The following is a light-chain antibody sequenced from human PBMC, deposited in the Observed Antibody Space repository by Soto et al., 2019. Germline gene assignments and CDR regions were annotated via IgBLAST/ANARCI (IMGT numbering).Light chain of an antibody. CDR3: QQRSNWPPIT. CDR1: QSVSSY. V-gene: IGKV3-11*01. CDR2: DAS. J-gene: IGKJ5*01. Sequence: EIVLTQSPATLSLSPGERATLSCRASQSVSSYLAWYQQKPGQAPRLLIYDASNRATGIPARFSGSGSGTDFTLTISSLGPEDFAVYYCQQRSNWPPITFGQGTRLGL.